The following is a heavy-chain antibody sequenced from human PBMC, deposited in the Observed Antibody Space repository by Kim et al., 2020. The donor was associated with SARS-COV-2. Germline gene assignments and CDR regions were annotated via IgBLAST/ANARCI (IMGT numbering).Heavy chain of an antibody. V-gene: IGHV4-61*08. J-gene: IGHJ5*01. CDR3: ARAPGGVRFDS. CDR1: GGSVSSAGYY. D-gene: IGHD3-16*01. CDR2: IYYNENV. Sequence: SQTLSLTCTVSGGSVSSAGYYWRWIRQPPGTGLEWIAYIYYNENVNYNPSLRSRVTISVDTSKNQFSLKLSSVSAADTAMYYCARAPGGVRFDSWGQGTLVTVSS.